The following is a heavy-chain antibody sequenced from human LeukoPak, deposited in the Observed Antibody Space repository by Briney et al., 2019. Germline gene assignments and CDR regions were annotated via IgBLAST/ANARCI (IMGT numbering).Heavy chain of an antibody. V-gene: IGHV4-59*08. J-gene: IGHJ4*02. Sequence: SETLSLTCTVSGGSISSYYWSWIRQPPGKGLEWIGYLYYSGNTNYNPSLKSRVTISVDTSKNQFSLKLSPVTAADTAVYYCARHGAFYYFDYWGQGTLVTVSS. D-gene: IGHD1-26*01. CDR2: LYYSGNT. CDR3: ARHGAFYYFDY. CDR1: GGSISSYY.